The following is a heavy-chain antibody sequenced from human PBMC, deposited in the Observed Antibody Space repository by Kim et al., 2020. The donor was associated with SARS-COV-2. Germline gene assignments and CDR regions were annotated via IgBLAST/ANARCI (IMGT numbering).Heavy chain of an antibody. CDR1: GFTVSRNY. Sequence: GGSLRLSCAASGFTVSRNYVSWVRQAPGKGLEWVSTIYSGGDTNSADSVKGRFTISRDNSKNTLFLQMNSLRVEDTARYYCARGGASGVYRGPVTIGGQG. CDR3: ARGGASGVYRGPVTI. V-gene: IGHV3-53*01. J-gene: IGHJ1*01. CDR2: IYSGGDT. D-gene: IGHD3-10*01.